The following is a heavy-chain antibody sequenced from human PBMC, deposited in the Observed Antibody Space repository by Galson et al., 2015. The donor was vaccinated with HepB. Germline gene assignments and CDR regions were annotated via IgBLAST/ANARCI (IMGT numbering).Heavy chain of an antibody. D-gene: IGHD1-26*01. CDR3: AKDIIRELLDYYYGMDV. V-gene: IGHV4-34*01. J-gene: IGHJ6*02. Sequence: WSWIRQPPGKGLEWIGEINHSGSTNYNPSLKSRVTISVDTSKNQFSPKLSSVTAADTAVYYCAKDIIRELLDYYYGMDVWGQGTTVTVSS. CDR2: INHSGST.